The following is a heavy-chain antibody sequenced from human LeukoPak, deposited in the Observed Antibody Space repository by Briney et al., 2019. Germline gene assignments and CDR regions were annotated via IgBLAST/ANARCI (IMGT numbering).Heavy chain of an antibody. CDR3: ARARIAARRTSRDYYYMDV. Sequence: GASVKVSCKASGYTFTGYYMHWVRQAPGQGLEWMGWINPNSGGTNYAQKFQGRVTMTRDTSISTAYMELSRLRSDDTAVYYCARARIAARRTSRDYYYMDVWGKGTTVTVSS. D-gene: IGHD6-6*01. J-gene: IGHJ6*03. CDR2: INPNSGGT. CDR1: GYTFTGYY. V-gene: IGHV1-2*02.